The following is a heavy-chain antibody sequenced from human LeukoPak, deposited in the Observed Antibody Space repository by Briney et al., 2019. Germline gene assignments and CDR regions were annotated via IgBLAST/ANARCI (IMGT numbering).Heavy chain of an antibody. Sequence: PGGSLRLSCAASGFTFSRYSMNWVRQAPGKGLEWLSSISSSSSFIYYADSVKGRFTISRDNAKNSLYLQMNSLRAEDTAVYYCARDPPLGYCSSSSCPHLDYWGQGTLVTASS. V-gene: IGHV3-21*01. CDR2: ISSSSSFI. J-gene: IGHJ4*02. CDR1: GFTFSRYS. CDR3: ARDPPLGYCSSSSCPHLDY. D-gene: IGHD2-2*01.